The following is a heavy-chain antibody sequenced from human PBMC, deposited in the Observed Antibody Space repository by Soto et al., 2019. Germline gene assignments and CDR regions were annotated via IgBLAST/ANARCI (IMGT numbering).Heavy chain of an antibody. V-gene: IGHV3-23*01. J-gene: IGHJ5*02. CDR2: ISGSGGTT. D-gene: IGHD5-18*01. CDR3: AKDRHRGEVNGYSAVDP. Sequence: GGSLRLSCAASGFTFNTYVLTWVRQPPGKGLEWVSSISGSGGTTYYADSVKGRFTISRDNSRNTLYLQMNSLRAEDTAVYYCAKDRHRGEVNGYSAVDPWGQGTLVTVSS. CDR1: GFTFNTYV.